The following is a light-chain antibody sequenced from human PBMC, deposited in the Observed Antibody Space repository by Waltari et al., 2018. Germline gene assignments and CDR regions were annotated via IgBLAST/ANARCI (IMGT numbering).Light chain of an antibody. Sequence: EIVMTQSPATLSVSPGDRATLSCRASQSVGSNLAWYQQKPGQAPRLLIYAASTRATGIPARFSGGGSGTEFTLTISSLQSEDFAVYHCQQYYNWPPAFTFGPGTKVDIK. CDR3: QQYYNWPPAFT. J-gene: IGKJ3*01. CDR2: AAS. V-gene: IGKV3-15*01. CDR1: QSVGSN.